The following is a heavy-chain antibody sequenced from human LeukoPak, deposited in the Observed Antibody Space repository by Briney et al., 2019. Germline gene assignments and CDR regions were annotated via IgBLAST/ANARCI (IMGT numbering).Heavy chain of an antibody. J-gene: IGHJ6*03. CDR1: GSSFTSYW. CDR3: ARRRNAYNRGYYYYSMDV. Sequence: GGSLQISCKGSGSSFTSYWIGWVRQMPGKGLEWMGIIHPGDSDTRYSPSFQGQVTISADKSISTAYLQWSSLKASDTAMYYCARRRNAYNRGYYYYSMDVGGKGTTATVS. V-gene: IGHV5-51*01. D-gene: IGHD5-24*01. CDR2: IHPGDSDT.